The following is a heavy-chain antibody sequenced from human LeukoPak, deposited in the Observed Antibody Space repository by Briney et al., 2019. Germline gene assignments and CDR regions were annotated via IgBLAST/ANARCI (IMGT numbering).Heavy chain of an antibody. CDR3: ARWDPTYDIAASGTSNYY. Sequence: AALKVSCKASGYTFTDYYMHWVRQAPGQGLEWMGWINSNSGGTNYAQKFQGRVTMTRDTSISTAYMELSRLRSDDTAVYYCARWDPTYDIAASGTSNYYWGQGTLVT. V-gene: IGHV1-2*02. D-gene: IGHD6-13*01. CDR1: GYTFTDYY. J-gene: IGHJ4*02. CDR2: INSNSGGT.